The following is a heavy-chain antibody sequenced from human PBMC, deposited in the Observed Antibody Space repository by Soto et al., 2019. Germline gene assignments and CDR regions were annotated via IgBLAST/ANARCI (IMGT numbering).Heavy chain of an antibody. CDR1: GFTFSSYA. J-gene: IGHJ4*02. CDR3: AKDSSGWYDSFGY. V-gene: IGHV3-23*01. Sequence: GSLRLSWAASGFTFSSYAMSWVRQAPGKGLEWVSAISGRGSSTYYADSVKGRFTISRDNSKNTLYLQMNSLRAEDTAVYYCAKDSSGWYDSFGYWGQGTLVTVSS. CDR2: ISGRGSST. D-gene: IGHD6-19*01.